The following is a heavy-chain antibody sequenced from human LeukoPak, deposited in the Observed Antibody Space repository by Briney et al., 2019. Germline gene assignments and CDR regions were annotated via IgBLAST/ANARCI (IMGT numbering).Heavy chain of an antibody. CDR3: ARKGIAVDYWYFDL. D-gene: IGHD6-19*01. CDR2: ISSSSSYI. CDR1: GFTFSRYA. J-gene: IGHJ2*01. V-gene: IGHV3-21*01. Sequence: GGSLRLSCAASGFTFSRYAIDWVRQAPGKGLEWVSSISSSSSYIYYADSVKGRFTISRDNAKNSLYLQMNSLRAEDTAVYYCARKGIAVDYWYFDLWGRGTLVTVSS.